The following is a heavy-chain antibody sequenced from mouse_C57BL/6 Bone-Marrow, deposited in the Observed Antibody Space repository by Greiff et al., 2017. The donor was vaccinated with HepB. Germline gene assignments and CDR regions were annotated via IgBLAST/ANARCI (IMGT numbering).Heavy chain of an antibody. Sequence: QVQLQQPGAELVKPGASVKLSCKASGYTFTSYWMQWVKQRPGQGLEWIGEIDPSDSYTNYNQKFKGKATLTVDTSSSTAYMQLSSLTSEDSAVYYCAREGLLWPYAVDYWGRGTSVTVSS. CDR1: GYTFTSYW. D-gene: IGHD2-1*01. CDR3: AREGLLWPYAVDY. J-gene: IGHJ4*01. V-gene: IGHV1-50*01. CDR2: IDPSDSYT.